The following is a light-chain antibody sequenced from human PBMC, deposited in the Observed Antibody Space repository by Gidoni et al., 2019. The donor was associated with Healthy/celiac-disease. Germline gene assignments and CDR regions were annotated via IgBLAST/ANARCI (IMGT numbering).Light chain of an antibody. J-gene: IGKJ4*01. CDR2: LGS. CDR1: HSLLHSNGYHS. V-gene: IGKV2-28*01. Sequence: DIVMTQSPLSLPVNHGEPASISCRSSHSLLHSNGYHSLDWYLQKPGQSPQLLIYLGSNRASGVPDRFSGSGSGTDFTLKISRVEAEDVGVYYCMQALQTLLTFGGGTKVEIK. CDR3: MQALQTLLT.